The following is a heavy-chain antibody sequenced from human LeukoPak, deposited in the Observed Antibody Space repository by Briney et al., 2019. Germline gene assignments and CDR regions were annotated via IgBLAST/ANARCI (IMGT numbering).Heavy chain of an antibody. D-gene: IGHD3-10*01. CDR3: AREKLLWFGENGDAFDI. V-gene: IGHV4-34*01. Sequence: SETLSLTCAVYGGSFSGYYWSWIRQPPGKGLEWIGEINHSGSTNYNPSLKSRVTISVDTSKNQFSLKLSSVTAADTAVYYCAREKLLWFGENGDAFDIWGQGTMVTVSS. CDR1: GGSFSGYY. J-gene: IGHJ3*02. CDR2: INHSGST.